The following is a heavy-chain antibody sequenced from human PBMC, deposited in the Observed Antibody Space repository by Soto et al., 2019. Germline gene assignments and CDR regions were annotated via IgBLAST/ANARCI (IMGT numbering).Heavy chain of an antibody. CDR3: ARGGALGIYSSGWHSY. V-gene: IGHV1-69*13. CDR1: GGTFSSYA. J-gene: IGHJ4*02. D-gene: IGHD6-19*01. CDR2: IIPIFGTA. Sequence: SVKVSCKASGGTFSSYAISWVRQAPGQGLEWMGGIIPIFGTANYAQKFQGRVTITADESTSTAYMELSSLRSEDTAVYYCARGGALGIYSSGWHSYWGQGTLVTVSS.